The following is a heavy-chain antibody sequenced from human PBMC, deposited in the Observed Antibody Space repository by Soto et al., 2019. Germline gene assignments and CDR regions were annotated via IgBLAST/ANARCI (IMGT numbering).Heavy chain of an antibody. CDR2: INSDGSTT. CDR1: AVTFSSYW. Sequence: PGGSLRLSCEASAVTFSSYWMHWVRQAPGKELVWVTRINSDGSTTTYAESVKGRFTISRDNAKNTLYLQMSSLRAEDTAVYYCAARYSGSFGRFQHCGQDTLVTVSS. CDR3: AARYSGSFGRFQH. D-gene: IGHD6-13*01. J-gene: IGHJ1*01. V-gene: IGHV3-74*01.